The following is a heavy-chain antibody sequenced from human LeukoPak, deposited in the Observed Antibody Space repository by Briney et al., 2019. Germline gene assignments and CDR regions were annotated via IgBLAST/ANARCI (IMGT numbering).Heavy chain of an antibody. CDR3: ARGADDYGDYFDP. CDR2: IYHSGST. D-gene: IGHD4-17*01. CDR1: GYSISSGYY. V-gene: IGHV4-38-2*02. Sequence: SSETLSLTCTVSGYSISSGYYWGWIRQPPGKGLEWIGSIYHSGSTYYNPSLKSRVTISVDTSKNQFSLKLSSVTAADTAVYYCARGADDYGDYFDPWGQGTLVTVSS. J-gene: IGHJ4*02.